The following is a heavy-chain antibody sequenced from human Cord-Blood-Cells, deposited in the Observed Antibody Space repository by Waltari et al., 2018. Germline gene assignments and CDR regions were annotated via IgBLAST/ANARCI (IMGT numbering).Heavy chain of an antibody. D-gene: IGHD3-10*01. CDR3: ARIYFGGSGSNWFDP. Sequence: QVQLVQSGAEVKKPGASVKVSCKASGYTFTGHYMHWVRQAPGQGLEWMGWINPNSGGTNYAQKFQGRVTMTRDTSISTAYMELSRLRSDDTAVYYCARIYFGGSGSNWFDPWGQGTLVTVSS. CDR2: INPNSGGT. J-gene: IGHJ5*02. CDR1: GYTFTGHY. V-gene: IGHV1-2*02.